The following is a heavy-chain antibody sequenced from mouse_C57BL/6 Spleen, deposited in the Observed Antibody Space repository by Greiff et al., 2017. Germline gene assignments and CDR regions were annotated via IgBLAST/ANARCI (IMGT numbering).Heavy chain of an antibody. J-gene: IGHJ3*01. V-gene: IGHV1-69*01. CDR1: GYTFTSYW. Sequence: QVQLQQSGAELVMPGASVKLSCKASGYTFTSYWMHWVKQRPGQGLEWIGEIDPSDSYTNYNQKFKGKSTLTVDKSSSTAYMQLSSLTSEDSAVYCCARDTYWGQGTLVTVAA. CDR3: ARDTY. CDR2: IDPSDSYT.